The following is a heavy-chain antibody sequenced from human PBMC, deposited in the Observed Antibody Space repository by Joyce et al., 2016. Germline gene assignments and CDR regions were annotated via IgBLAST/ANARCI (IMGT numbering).Heavy chain of an antibody. D-gene: IGHD6-19*01. J-gene: IGHJ5*02. CDR2: ISRRSSTI. CDR1: GLTFNTFD. Sequence: EVQLVESGGGLVQPGGSLRLSCRASGLTFNTFDLNWVRQSPGRGLEGFSFISRRSSTIYYAASVRGRFSVSRDNAQNSLYLQMSSLKVEDTAVYYCARAVGGFYSRLDLWGLGTVVTVSS. V-gene: IGHV3-48*01. CDR3: ARAVGGFYSRLDL.